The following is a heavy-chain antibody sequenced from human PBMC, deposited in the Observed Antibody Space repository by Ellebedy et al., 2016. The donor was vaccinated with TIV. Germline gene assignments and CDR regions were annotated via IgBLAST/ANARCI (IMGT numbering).Heavy chain of an antibody. D-gene: IGHD3-22*01. CDR1: GYTFTSYA. V-gene: IGHV1-3*01. CDR3: ARGSYSSGYYYGPYYYGMDV. CDR2: INAGNGNT. Sequence: ASVKVSXXASGYTFTSYAMHWVRQAPGQRLEWMGWINAGNGNTKYSQKFQGRVTITRDTSASTAYMELSSLRSEDTAVYYCARGSYSSGYYYGPYYYGMDVWGQGTTVTVSS. J-gene: IGHJ6*02.